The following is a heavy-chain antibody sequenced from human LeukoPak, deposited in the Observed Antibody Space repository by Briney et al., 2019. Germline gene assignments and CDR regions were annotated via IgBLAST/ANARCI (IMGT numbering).Heavy chain of an antibody. Sequence: GASVKVSCKASGYTFTSYGISWVRQAPGQGLEWMGWISAYNGNTNYAQKLQGRVTMTTDTSTSTAYMELRSLRSDDTAVYYCARDRQYYDFWSGYSNPRGDGMDVWGQGTTVTVSS. CDR1: GYTFTSYG. J-gene: IGHJ6*02. CDR3: ARDRQYYDFWSGYSNPRGDGMDV. D-gene: IGHD3-3*01. CDR2: ISAYNGNT. V-gene: IGHV1-18*01.